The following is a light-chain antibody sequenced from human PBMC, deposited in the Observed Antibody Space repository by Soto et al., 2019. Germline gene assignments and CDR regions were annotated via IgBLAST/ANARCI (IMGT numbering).Light chain of an antibody. CDR3: RQSYTTPYT. V-gene: IGKV1-39*01. Sequence: DLPMTQSPPSLSASVGDRVTITCRASQSISSFLNWYQQKPGKAPKLLIYAASSLQSGVPSRFSGSGSGTDFTLTINSLQPEDFATYYCRQSYTTPYTFGQGTKLEIK. J-gene: IGKJ2*01. CDR1: QSISSF. CDR2: AAS.